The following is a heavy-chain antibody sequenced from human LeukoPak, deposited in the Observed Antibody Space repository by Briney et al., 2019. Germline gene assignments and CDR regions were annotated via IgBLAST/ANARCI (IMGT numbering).Heavy chain of an antibody. Sequence: ASVKVSCKASGYTFTSYYMHWVRQAPGQGLEWMGIINPSGGSTSYAQKFQGRVTMTRDTSTSTVYMELSSLRSEDTAVYYCARDVGPYCSGGSCVAGFDYWGQGTLVTVSS. CDR3: ARDVGPYCSGGSCVAGFDY. V-gene: IGHV1-46*01. J-gene: IGHJ4*02. CDR1: GYTFTSYY. D-gene: IGHD2-15*01. CDR2: INPSGGST.